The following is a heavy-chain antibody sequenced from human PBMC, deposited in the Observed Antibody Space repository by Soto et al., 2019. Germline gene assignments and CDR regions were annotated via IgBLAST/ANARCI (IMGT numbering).Heavy chain of an antibody. CDR1: GFTFSNAW. D-gene: IGHD3-22*01. Sequence: GGSLRLSCAASGFTFSNAWMNWVRQAPGKGLEWVGRIKSKTDGGTTDYAAPVKGRFTISRDDSKNTLYLQMNSLKTEDTAVYYCTPLNMIVVVTGLNDAFDIWGQGTMVTVSS. J-gene: IGHJ3*02. V-gene: IGHV3-15*07. CDR2: IKSKTDGGTT. CDR3: TPLNMIVVVTGLNDAFDI.